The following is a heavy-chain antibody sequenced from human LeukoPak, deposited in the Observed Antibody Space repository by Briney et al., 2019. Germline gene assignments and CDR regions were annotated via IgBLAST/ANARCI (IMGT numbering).Heavy chain of an antibody. CDR2: ISSSGSTI. D-gene: IGHD2-2*01. CDR1: GFTFSDYY. CDR3: ARDRVVVVPYGMDV. Sequence: PGGSLRLSCAASGFTFSDYYMTWIRQAPGKGLEWVSYISSSGSTIYYADSVKGRLTISRDNAKNSLYLQMNSLRAEDTAVYYCARDRVVVVPYGMDVWGQGTTVTVSS. V-gene: IGHV3-11*01. J-gene: IGHJ6*02.